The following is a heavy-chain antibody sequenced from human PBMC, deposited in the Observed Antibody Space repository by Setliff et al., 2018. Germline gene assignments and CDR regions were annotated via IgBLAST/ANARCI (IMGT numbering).Heavy chain of an antibody. Sequence: ASVKVSCKASGYTFLNYDIHWVRQAPGQGLEWMGWMNAGNGNTEYSQKFKGRVTLSRDTSANIAYMESRSLTSEDTAVYYCARGRAHYYFSGSFMDYWGQGTLVTVSS. V-gene: IGHV1-3*01. J-gene: IGHJ4*02. CDR2: MNAGNGNT. CDR3: ARGRAHYYFSGSFMDY. CDR1: GYTFLNYD. D-gene: IGHD3-10*01.